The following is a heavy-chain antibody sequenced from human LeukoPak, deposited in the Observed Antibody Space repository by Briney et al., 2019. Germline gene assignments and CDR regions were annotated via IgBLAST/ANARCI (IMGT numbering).Heavy chain of an antibody. Sequence: ASVKVSCKASGYTFTSYGISWVRQAPGQGLEWMGWISAYNGNTNYAQKLQGRVTMTTDTSTSTAYMELRSLRSDDTAVYYCARAVWFGESDYYYYYMDVWGKGTTVAISS. CDR3: ARAVWFGESDYYYYYMDV. CDR2: ISAYNGNT. CDR1: GYTFTSYG. J-gene: IGHJ6*03. D-gene: IGHD3-10*01. V-gene: IGHV1-18*01.